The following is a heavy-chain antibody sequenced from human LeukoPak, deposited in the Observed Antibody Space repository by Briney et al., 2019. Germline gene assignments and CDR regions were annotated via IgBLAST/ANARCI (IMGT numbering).Heavy chain of an antibody. CDR1: GYTFSGYF. CDR3: PSDVVAVELDY. Sequence: ASVKVSCKTSGYTFSGYFMHWLRQATGQGLEWMGWINPNNGGTNYAQKLQGRVTMTRDTSISTTYMELSRLTSDDPAVYYLPSDVVAVELDYWGQGTLVTVSS. V-gene: IGHV1-2*02. CDR2: INPNNGGT. D-gene: IGHD2-2*01. J-gene: IGHJ4*02.